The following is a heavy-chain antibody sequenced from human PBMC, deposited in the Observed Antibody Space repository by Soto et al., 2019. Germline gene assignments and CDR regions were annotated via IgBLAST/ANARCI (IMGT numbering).Heavy chain of an antibody. Sequence: SEPLCLTCTVSGGSINNYYWGLIRQPPGKGLEWVGYIYYSGSTTYSPSLKSRVTISVDTSKNQFSLKLDSVTAADTAVYYCARLGGYYQAFDQLGQGSLVTVSS. J-gene: IGHJ4*02. CDR1: GGSINNYY. CDR2: IYYSGST. CDR3: ARLGGYYQAFDQ. D-gene: IGHD3-22*01. V-gene: IGHV4-59*08.